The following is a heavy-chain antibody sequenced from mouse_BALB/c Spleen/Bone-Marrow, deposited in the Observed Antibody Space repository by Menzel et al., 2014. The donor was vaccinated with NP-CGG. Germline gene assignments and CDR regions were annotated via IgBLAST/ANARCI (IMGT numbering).Heavy chain of an antibody. Sequence: EVQLQQSGPVLVKPSQSLSLTCTVTAYSITSGYGWHWIRQFPGNKLEWMGYIHYSGNTHYIPSLKSRISITRDTSKNQFFLQSNSVTTEDTATYYCAREARTTARFAYWGQGTLVTVSA. D-gene: IGHD1-2*01. V-gene: IGHV3-1*02. J-gene: IGHJ3*01. CDR2: IHYSGNT. CDR1: AYSITSGYG. CDR3: AREARTTARFAY.